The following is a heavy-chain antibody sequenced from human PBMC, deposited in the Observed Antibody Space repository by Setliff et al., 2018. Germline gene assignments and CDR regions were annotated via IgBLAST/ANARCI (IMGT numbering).Heavy chain of an antibody. V-gene: IGHV1-2*02. Sequence: GASVKVSCKASGYTFTGYYMHWVRQAPGQGLEWMGWINPNSGGTIYAQKFQGRVTMTEDTSTDTAYMELSSLRSEDTAVYYCATQPLQWELLGFDYWGQGTLVTVSS. J-gene: IGHJ4*02. D-gene: IGHD1-26*01. CDR3: ATQPLQWELLGFDY. CDR2: INPNSGGT. CDR1: GYTFTGYY.